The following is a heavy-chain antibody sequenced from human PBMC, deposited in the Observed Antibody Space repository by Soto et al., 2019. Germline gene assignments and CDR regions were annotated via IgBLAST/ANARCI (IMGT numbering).Heavy chain of an antibody. J-gene: IGHJ4*02. CDR2: IYHSGST. CDR3: ARAMTTVTTFDY. CDR1: GGSISSSNW. Sequence: SETLSLTCAVSGGSISSSNWWSWVRQPPGKGLEWIVEIYHSGSTNYNPYLKSRVTISVDKSKNQFSLKLSSVTAADTAVYFCARAMTTVTTFDYCGQGTLFTVAS. D-gene: IGHD4-17*01. V-gene: IGHV4-4*02.